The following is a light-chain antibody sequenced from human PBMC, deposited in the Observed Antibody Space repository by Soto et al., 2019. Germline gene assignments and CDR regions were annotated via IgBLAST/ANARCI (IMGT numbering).Light chain of an antibody. J-gene: IGLJ2*01. CDR3: SSYTVSSTHVI. Sequence: QSVLTQPASVSGSPGQSITISCTGTSSDVGRYNYVSWYQQYPGKAPKLMIYEVTNRPSGVSNRFSGSKSGNTASLTISGLQAEDEADYYCSSYTVSSTHVIFDGGTKLTVL. CDR1: SSDVGRYNY. CDR2: EVT. V-gene: IGLV2-14*01.